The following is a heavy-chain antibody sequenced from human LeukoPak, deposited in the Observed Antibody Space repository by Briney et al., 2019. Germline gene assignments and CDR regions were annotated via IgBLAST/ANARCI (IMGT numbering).Heavy chain of an antibody. CDR3: AKDLRYSSSWYEV. CDR2: ISISGISGTTI. J-gene: IGHJ4*02. Sequence: GGSLRLSCVASGFTFSNYDMNWVRQAPGKGLEWVSYISISGISGTTINYADSVKGRFTISRDNAKNSLYLQMNSLRAEDTAVYYCAKDLRYSSSWYEVWGQGTLVTVSS. CDR1: GFTFSNYD. V-gene: IGHV3-48*01. D-gene: IGHD6-13*01.